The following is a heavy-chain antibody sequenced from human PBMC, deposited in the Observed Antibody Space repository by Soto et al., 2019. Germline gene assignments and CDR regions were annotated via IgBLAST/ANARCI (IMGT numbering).Heavy chain of an antibody. V-gene: IGHV3-30-3*01. D-gene: IGHD4-4*01. CDR3: ARERRSNSRFLHYGMDV. Sequence: QVQLVESGGGVVQPGRSLRLSCAASGFTFSSYAMHWVRQAPGKGLEWVAVISYDGSNKYYADSVKGRFTISRDNSKNTLYLQMNSLRAEDTAVYYCARERRSNSRFLHYGMDVWGQGTTVTVSS. CDR1: GFTFSSYA. J-gene: IGHJ6*02. CDR2: ISYDGSNK.